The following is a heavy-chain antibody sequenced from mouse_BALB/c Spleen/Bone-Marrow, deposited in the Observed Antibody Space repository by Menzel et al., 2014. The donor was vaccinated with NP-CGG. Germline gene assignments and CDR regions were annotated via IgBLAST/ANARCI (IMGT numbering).Heavy chain of an antibody. Sequence: EVQLQQSGPELVKPGASMKISCKASGFSFTGYTMNWVKQSHGKNLERIGLINPYNGGTSYNLKFKGKATLTVDKSFSTAYMELLSLTSEDSAVYYRARADYYFDYWGQGTTLTVSS. CDR1: GFSFTGYT. CDR3: ARADYYFDY. CDR2: INPYNGGT. V-gene: IGHV1-18*01. J-gene: IGHJ2*01.